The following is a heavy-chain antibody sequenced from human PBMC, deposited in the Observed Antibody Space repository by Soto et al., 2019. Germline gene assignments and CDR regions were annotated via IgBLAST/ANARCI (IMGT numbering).Heavy chain of an antibody. CDR1: GYTFISYA. D-gene: IGHD5-18*01. Sequence: EASVKVSCKASGYTFISYAIHWVRQAPGQRLEWMGWINVGNDNTEYSQNFQDRVTITRDTSASTAYMELSSLRVEDTAVYYCARDRSIEYNYGYLPDYWGQGTLVTVSS. J-gene: IGHJ4*02. CDR2: INVGNDNT. CDR3: ARDRSIEYNYGYLPDY. V-gene: IGHV1-3*01.